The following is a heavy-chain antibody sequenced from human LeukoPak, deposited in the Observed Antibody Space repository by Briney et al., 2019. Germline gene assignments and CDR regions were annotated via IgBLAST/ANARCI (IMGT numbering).Heavy chain of an antibody. V-gene: IGHV1-46*01. Sequence: ASVKVSCKPPETTSPTNKITWVQQPPGQGLEWMGIINPSGGSTSYAQKFQGRVTMTRDMSTSTVYMELSSLRSEDTAVYYCARDDDYWGQGTLVTVSS. CDR3: ARDDDY. J-gene: IGHJ4*02. CDR2: INPSGGST. CDR1: ETTSPTNK.